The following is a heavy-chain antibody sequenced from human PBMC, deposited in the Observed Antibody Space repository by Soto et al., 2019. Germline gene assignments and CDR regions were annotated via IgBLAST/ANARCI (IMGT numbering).Heavy chain of an antibody. CDR2: IWYDGSNK. V-gene: IGHV3-33*01. J-gene: IGHJ3*02. CDR3: ARDGSALRDYGDYVLPRSHAFDI. CDR1: GFTFSSYG. Sequence: QVQLVESGGGVVQPGRSLRLSCAASGFTFSSYGMHWVRQAPGKGLEWVAVIWYDGSNKYYADSVKGRFTISRDNSKNTLYLQMNSLRAEDTAVYYCARDGSALRDYGDYVLPRSHAFDIWGQGTMVTVSS. D-gene: IGHD4-17*01.